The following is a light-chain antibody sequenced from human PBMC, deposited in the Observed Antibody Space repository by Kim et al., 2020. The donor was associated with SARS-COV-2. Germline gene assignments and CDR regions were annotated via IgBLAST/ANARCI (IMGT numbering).Light chain of an antibody. CDR3: QSYDSSLGAWV. J-gene: IGLJ3*02. V-gene: IGLV1-40*01. Sequence: QPVLTQPPSVSGAPGQRITISCTGSSSNIGAGYDVHWYQHLPTTAPRLVIFGDINRPSGVPDRFSGSKSGTSASLAITGLQAEDEADYYCQSYDSSLGAWVFGGGTQLTVL. CDR1: SSNIGAGYD. CDR2: GDI.